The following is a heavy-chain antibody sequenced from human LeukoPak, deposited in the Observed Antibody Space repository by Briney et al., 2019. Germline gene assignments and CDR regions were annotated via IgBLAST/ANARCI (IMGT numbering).Heavy chain of an antibody. CDR1: GYTFAAHH. CDR3: SGRYGPGPV. V-gene: IGHV1-2*02. Sequence: ASVKVSCKASGYTFAAHHFHWVRQAPGQGLEWMGWILPDGRDTKYSQKFQDRMTLTTDTSTNTAYMELSRLKPDDTAIYYCSGRYGPGPVWGQGTLISASP. J-gene: IGHJ4*02. D-gene: IGHD3-10*01. CDR2: ILPDGRDT.